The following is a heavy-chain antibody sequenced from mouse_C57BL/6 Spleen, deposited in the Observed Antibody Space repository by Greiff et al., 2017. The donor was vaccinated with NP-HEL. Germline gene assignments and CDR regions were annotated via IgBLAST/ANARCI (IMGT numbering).Heavy chain of an antibody. D-gene: IGHD2-1*01. Sequence: QVHVKQSGAELVKPGASVKISCKASGYAFSSYWMNWVKQRPGKGLEWIGQIYPGDGDTNYNGKFKGKATLTADKSSSTAYMQLSSLTSEDSAVYFCARDYGNLAWFAYWGQGTLVTVSA. CDR2: IYPGDGDT. V-gene: IGHV1-80*01. CDR3: ARDYGNLAWFAY. J-gene: IGHJ3*01. CDR1: GYAFSSYW.